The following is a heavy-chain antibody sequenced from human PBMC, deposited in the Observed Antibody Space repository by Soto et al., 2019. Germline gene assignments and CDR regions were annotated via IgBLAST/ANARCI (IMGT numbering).Heavy chain of an antibody. V-gene: IGHV4-34*01. CDR2: INHSGST. D-gene: IGHD6-6*01. CDR1: GGSFSGYY. Sequence: SETLSLTCAVYGGSFSGYYWSWIRQPPGKGLEWIGEINHSGSTNYNPSLKSRVTTSVDTSKNQFSLKLSSVTAADTAVYYCARVGNQQLGYYYYYYMDVWGKGTTVTVSS. CDR3: ARVGNQQLGYYYYYYMDV. J-gene: IGHJ6*03.